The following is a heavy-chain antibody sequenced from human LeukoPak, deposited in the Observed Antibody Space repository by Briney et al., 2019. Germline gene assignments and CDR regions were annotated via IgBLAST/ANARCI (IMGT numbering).Heavy chain of an antibody. Sequence: ASVKVSCKASGYTFTSYGISWVRQAPGQGLEWMGWISGYNGNTDYAQKLQGRVTMTTDTSTSTVYMELRSLRSDDTAVYYCARDNSRWSFDYWGQGTLVAVSS. CDR3: ARDNSRWSFDY. CDR1: GYTFTSYG. J-gene: IGHJ4*02. V-gene: IGHV1-18*01. CDR2: ISGYNGNT. D-gene: IGHD2/OR15-2a*01.